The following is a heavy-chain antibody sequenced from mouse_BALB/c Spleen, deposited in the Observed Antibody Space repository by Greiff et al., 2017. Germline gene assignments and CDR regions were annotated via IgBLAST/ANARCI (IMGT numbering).Heavy chain of an antibody. J-gene: IGHJ4*01. CDR3: ARRAIGVSLAMDY. CDR1: GFTFSSFG. CDR2: ISSGSSTI. D-gene: IGHD2-14*01. Sequence: EVMLVESGGGLVQPGGSRKLSCAASGFTFSSFGMHWVRQAPEKGLEWVAYISSGSSTIYYADTVKGRFTISRDNPKNTLFLQMTSLRSEDTAMYYCARRAIGVSLAMDYWGQGTSVTVSS. V-gene: IGHV5-17*02.